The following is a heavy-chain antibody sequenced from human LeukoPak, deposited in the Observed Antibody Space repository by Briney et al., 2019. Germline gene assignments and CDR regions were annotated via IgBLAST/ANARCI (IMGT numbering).Heavy chain of an antibody. D-gene: IGHD6-13*01. Sequence: QPGGALRLSCAASGFTFSSYWMHWVRQAPGKGLVWVSRINSDGSSTSYADSVKGRSTISRDNAKNTLYLQMNSLRAEDTAVYYCAREFPWEHLSSWSPQDYYYGMDVWGQGTTVTVSS. CDR2: INSDGSST. CDR3: AREFPWEHLSSWSPQDYYYGMDV. J-gene: IGHJ6*02. CDR1: GFTFSSYW. V-gene: IGHV3-74*01.